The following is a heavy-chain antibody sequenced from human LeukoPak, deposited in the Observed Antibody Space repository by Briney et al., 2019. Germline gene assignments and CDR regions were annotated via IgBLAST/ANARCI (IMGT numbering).Heavy chain of an antibody. V-gene: IGHV1-24*01. CDR1: GYTLTELS. CDR3: ATDFSFGSGWYWGFDP. CDR2: FDPEDGET. Sequence: VASVKVSCKVSGYTLTELSMHWVRQAPGKGLEWMGGFDPEDGETIYAQKFQGRVTMTEDTSTDTAYMELSSLRSEDTDVYYCATDFSFGSGWYWGFDPWGQGTLVTVSS. D-gene: IGHD6-19*01. J-gene: IGHJ5*02.